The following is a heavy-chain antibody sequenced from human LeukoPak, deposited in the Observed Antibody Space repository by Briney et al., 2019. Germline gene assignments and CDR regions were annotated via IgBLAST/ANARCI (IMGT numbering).Heavy chain of an antibody. CDR1: GYTFTSYG. J-gene: IGHJ4*02. CDR2: ISAYNGNT. CDR3: ASYYDSSGYYRYYFDY. V-gene: IGHV1-18*01. Sequence: PRASVKVSCKASGYTFTSYGISWVRQAPGQGLEWMGWISAYNGNTNYAQKLQGRVTMTTDTSTSTAYMELRSLRSDDTAVYYCASYYDSSGYYRYYFDYWGQGTLVTVSS. D-gene: IGHD3-22*01.